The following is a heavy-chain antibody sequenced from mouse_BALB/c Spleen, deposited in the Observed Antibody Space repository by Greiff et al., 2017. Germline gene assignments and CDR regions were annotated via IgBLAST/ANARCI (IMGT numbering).Heavy chain of an antibody. CDR1: GFTFSSFG. V-gene: IGHV5-17*02. CDR3: ARQLGLRRAMDY. J-gene: IGHJ4*01. CDR2: ISSGSSTI. D-gene: IGHD3-1*01. Sequence: EVQLVESGGGLVQPGGSRKLSCAASGFTFSSFGMHWVRQAPEKGLEWVAYISSGSSTIYYADTVKGRFTISRDNPKNTLFLQMTSLRSEDTAMYYCARQLGLRRAMDYWGQGTSVTVSS.